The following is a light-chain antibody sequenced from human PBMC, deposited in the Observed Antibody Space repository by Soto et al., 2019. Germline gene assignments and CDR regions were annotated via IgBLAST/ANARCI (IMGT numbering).Light chain of an antibody. CDR1: NIGSKS. CDR2: DDS. J-gene: IGLJ3*02. CDR3: QVWDSSSDHWV. V-gene: IGLV3-21*02. Sequence: SYELTQPPSVSVAPGQTARITCGGNNIGSKSVHWYQQKPCQAPVLVVYDDSDRPSGIPERFSGSNSGNTATLTISRVEAGDEADYYCQVWDSSSDHWVFGGGTKPTVL.